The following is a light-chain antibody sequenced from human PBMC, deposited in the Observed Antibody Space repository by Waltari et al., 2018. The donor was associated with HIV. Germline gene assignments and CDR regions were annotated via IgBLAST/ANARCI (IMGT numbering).Light chain of an antibody. CDR3: QSYDSNNSWV. CDR1: RGRINSHT. J-gene: IGLJ3*02. CDR2: EDK. V-gene: IGLV6-57*02. Sequence: QPPSVSESPGKRLTIPCPGNRGRINSHTVHWYHQRPRRPPTAVIYEDKQRPSGVPARFSGATDSSTNSAFLTSSVLKTEDETYYYCQSYDSNNSWVFGGGTKLTVL.